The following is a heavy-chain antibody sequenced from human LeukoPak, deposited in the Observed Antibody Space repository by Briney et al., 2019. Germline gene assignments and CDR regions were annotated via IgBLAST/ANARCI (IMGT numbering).Heavy chain of an antibody. V-gene: IGHV1-69*01. CDR1: GGTFSSYA. CDR2: IIPIFGTA. Sequence: AASVKVSCKASGGTFSSYAISWVRQAPGQGLEWMGGIIPIFGTANYAQKFQGRVTITADESTSTAYMELSSLRSEDTAVYYCARVPVGQYCTNGVCYVIDYRGQGTLVTVSS. J-gene: IGHJ4*02. CDR3: ARVPVGQYCTNGVCYVIDY. D-gene: IGHD2-8*01.